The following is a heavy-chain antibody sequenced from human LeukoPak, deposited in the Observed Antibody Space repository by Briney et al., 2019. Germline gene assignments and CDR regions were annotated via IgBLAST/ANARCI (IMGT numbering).Heavy chain of an antibody. CDR3: ASPITMIVVVTANPYDAFDI. V-gene: IGHV3-11*01. J-gene: IGHJ3*02. CDR2: ISSSGSTI. CDR1: GFTFSDYY. D-gene: IGHD3-22*01. Sequence: PGGSLRLSCAASGFTFSDYYMSWIRQAPGKGLEWVSYISSSGSTIYYADSVKGRFTISRDNAKNSLYLQMNSLRAEDTAVYYCASPITMIVVVTANPYDAFDIWGQGTMVTVSS.